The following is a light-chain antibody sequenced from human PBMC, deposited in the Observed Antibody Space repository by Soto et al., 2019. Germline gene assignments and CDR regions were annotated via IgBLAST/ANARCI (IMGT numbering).Light chain of an antibody. CDR1: SNDVGGYNY. CDR3: SSYTSSSTLI. J-gene: IGLJ1*01. Sequence: QSVLTQPASVSGSPGQSITISCTGTSNDVGGYNYVSWYQQHPGKAPKLMIYDVGNRPSGVSNRFSGSKSGNTASLTISGLQAEDEADYYCSSYTSSSTLIFGTGTKVTVL. V-gene: IGLV2-14*01. CDR2: DVG.